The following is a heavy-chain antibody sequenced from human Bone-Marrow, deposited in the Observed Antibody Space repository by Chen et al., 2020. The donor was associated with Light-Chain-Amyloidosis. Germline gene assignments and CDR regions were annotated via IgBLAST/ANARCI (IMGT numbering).Heavy chain of an antibody. CDR1: GYTFTSYG. CDR2: ISAYNGNT. D-gene: IGHD3-10*01. V-gene: IGHV1-18*01. CDR3: ARAKLIRTYNWFDP. J-gene: IGHJ5*02. Sequence: QGQLVQSGAEVKKPGASVKVSCKASGYTFTSYGISWMRQAPVQGLEWMGWISAYNGNTIYAQKLQGRVTMTTDTSTSTAYMELRSLRSDDTAVYYCARAKLIRTYNWFDPWGQGTLVTVSS.